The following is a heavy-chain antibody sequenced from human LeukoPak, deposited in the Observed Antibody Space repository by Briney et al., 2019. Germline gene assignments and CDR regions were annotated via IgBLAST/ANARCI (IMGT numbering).Heavy chain of an antibody. D-gene: IGHD2-2*01. V-gene: IGHV4-38-2*02. CDR3: ARDISLGYCSSTSCVMGAFDI. CDR1: GYSISSGYY. CDR2: IYHSGST. J-gene: IGHJ3*02. Sequence: PSETLSLNCTVSGYSISSGYYWGWIRQPPGKGLEWIGSIYHSGSTYYNPSLKSRVTISVDTSKNQFSLKLSSVTAADTAVYYCARDISLGYCSSTSCVMGAFDIWGQGTMVTVSS.